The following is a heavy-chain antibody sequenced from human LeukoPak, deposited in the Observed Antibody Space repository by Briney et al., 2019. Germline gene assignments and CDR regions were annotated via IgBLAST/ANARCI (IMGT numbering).Heavy chain of an antibody. CDR1: GFTFSNYW. Sequence: GGSLRLSCAASGFTFSNYWMHWVRQAPGKGLVWVSRINSDGSSTSYADSVKGRFTISRDNAKNTLYVQMNSLRAEDTAVYYCARDSGYCSSTSYYNYFDYWGQGTLVTVSS. D-gene: IGHD2-2*02. CDR3: ARDSGYCSSTSYYNYFDY. V-gene: IGHV3-74*01. CDR2: INSDGSST. J-gene: IGHJ4*02.